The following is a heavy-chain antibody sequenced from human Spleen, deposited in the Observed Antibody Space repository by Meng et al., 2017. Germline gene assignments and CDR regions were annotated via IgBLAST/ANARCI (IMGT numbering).Heavy chain of an antibody. V-gene: IGHV4-31*03. D-gene: IGHD1-26*01. CDR3: ARDRGSYYGGWFDP. CDR1: GGSIRSGVYY. Sequence: QGKLQESGPGLVQPSQPLSLTCTVSGGSIRSGVYYWSWIRQHPGKGLEWIGYIYYSGSTYYNPSLKSRVTISVDTSKNQFSLKLSSVTAADTAVYYCARDRGSYYGGWFDPWGQGTLVTVSS. CDR2: IYYSGST. J-gene: IGHJ5*02.